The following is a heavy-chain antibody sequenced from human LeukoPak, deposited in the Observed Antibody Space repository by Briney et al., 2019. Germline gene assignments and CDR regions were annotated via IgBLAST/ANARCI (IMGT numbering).Heavy chain of an antibody. CDR3: ARGWASSWYYFDF. V-gene: IGHV4-59*01. J-gene: IGHJ4*02. Sequence: PSETLSLTCAVSGGSMRNYYWSWIRQPPGKGLEWIRYTYDSGSSSYNPSLRSRVSISIDTSKNQFSLNLSSVTAADTAVYYCARGWASSWYYFDFWGQGTLVTVSS. CDR1: GGSMRNYY. CDR2: TYDSGSS. D-gene: IGHD2-2*01.